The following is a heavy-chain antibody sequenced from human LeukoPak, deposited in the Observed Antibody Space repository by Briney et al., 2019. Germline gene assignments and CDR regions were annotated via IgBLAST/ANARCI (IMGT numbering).Heavy chain of an antibody. CDR1: GFRFRTYA. Sequence: GGSLRLSCIASGFRFRTYAMHWVRQAPGKGLEWVTFISYDGSNNYYADSVKGRFTISRDNSKNTLYLQMNSLRDEDTAVYYCAKCRVRGVDYFDYRGQGTLVTVSS. J-gene: IGHJ4*02. CDR2: ISYDGSNN. V-gene: IGHV3-30*02. CDR3: AKCRVRGVDYFDY. D-gene: IGHD3-10*01.